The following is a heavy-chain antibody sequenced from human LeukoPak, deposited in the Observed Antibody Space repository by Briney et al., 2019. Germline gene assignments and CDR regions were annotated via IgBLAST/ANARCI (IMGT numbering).Heavy chain of an antibody. Sequence: GGSLRLSCAASGFTFDDYGMSWVRQAPGKGLEWVSGINWNGGSTGYADSVKGRFTISRDNAKNSLYLQMNSLRAEDTALYYCARALLTEFGYSYGSNIDNDYWGQGTLVTVSS. CDR1: GFTFDDYG. V-gene: IGHV3-20*04. CDR2: INWNGGST. D-gene: IGHD5-18*01. J-gene: IGHJ4*02. CDR3: ARALLTEFGYSYGSNIDNDY.